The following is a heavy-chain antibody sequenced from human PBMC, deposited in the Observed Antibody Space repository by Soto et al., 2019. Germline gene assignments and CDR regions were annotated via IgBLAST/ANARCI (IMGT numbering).Heavy chain of an antibody. CDR2: INPNSGGT. CDR3: ARVGSSGWKHFDY. J-gene: IGHJ4*02. D-gene: IGHD6-19*01. CDR1: GYTFTGYY. V-gene: IGHV1-2*02. Sequence: GASVKVSCKASGYTFTGYYMHWVRQAPGQGLEWMGWINPNSGGTNYARKFQGRVTMTRDTSISTAYMELSRLRSDDTAVYYCARVGSSGWKHFDYWGQGTLVTVSS.